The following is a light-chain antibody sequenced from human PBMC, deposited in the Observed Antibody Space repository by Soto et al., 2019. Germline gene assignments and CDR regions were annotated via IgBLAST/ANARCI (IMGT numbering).Light chain of an antibody. V-gene: IGKV3-11*01. J-gene: IGKJ5*01. CDR1: QSVSSY. Sequence: EIVLTQSPATLSLSPGERPTLSCRXSQSVSSYLAWYQQKPGQAHRLLIYDASNRATGIPARFSGSGAGTDFTLNIRSLEPDDFSVYYCQQRSNWPQINFGQGTRLEI. CDR2: DAS. CDR3: QQRSNWPQIN.